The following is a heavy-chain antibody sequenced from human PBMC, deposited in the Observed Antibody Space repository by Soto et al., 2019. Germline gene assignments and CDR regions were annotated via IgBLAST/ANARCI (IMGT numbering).Heavy chain of an antibody. CDR3: ATVHGNWRLFYYFDY. D-gene: IGHD1-1*01. CDR1: GYTLTELS. Sequence: ASVKVSCKVSGYTLTELSMHWVRQAPGKGLEWMGGFDPEDGETIYAQKFQDRVTMNEDTSTDTAYMELSSLRAEETAEYYCATVHGNWRLFYYFDYWGQGTLVTVSS. J-gene: IGHJ4*02. V-gene: IGHV1-24*01. CDR2: FDPEDGET.